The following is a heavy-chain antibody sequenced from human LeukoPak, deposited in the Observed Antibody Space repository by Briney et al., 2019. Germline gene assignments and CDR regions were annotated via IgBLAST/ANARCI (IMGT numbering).Heavy chain of an antibody. CDR2: ISSGANHI. J-gene: IGHJ4*02. CDR3: ARDYYDSSGFDF. Sequence: GGSLRLSCAASGFTFRTFTMNWVRQAPGKGLEWLSSISSGANHIFYADSVKGRFTIPRDNDQNSLYLQMNGLRAEDTAVYYCARDYYDSSGFDFWGQGTLVTVSS. V-gene: IGHV3-21*01. D-gene: IGHD3-22*01. CDR1: GFTFRTFT.